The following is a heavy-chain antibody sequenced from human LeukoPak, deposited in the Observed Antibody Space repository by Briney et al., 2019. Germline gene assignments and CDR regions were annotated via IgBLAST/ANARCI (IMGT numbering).Heavy chain of an antibody. V-gene: IGHV1-18*01. CDR3: AREKLLWFGNWFDP. Sequence: GASVKVSCKASGYTFTSYGISWVRQAPGQGLEWMGWISAYNGNTNYAQKLQGRVTMTTDTSTSTAYMELRSLRSGDTAVYYCAREKLLWFGNWFDPWGQGTLVTVSS. CDR2: ISAYNGNT. CDR1: GYTFTSYG. D-gene: IGHD3-10*01. J-gene: IGHJ5*02.